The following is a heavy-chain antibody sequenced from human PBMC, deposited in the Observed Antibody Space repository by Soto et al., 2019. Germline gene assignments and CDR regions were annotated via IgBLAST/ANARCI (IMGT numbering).Heavy chain of an antibody. J-gene: IGHJ6*02. CDR3: ARSRADYYGSGSYYPYYDMDV. V-gene: IGHV1-2*04. D-gene: IGHD3-10*01. CDR2: INPNSGGT. Sequence: ASVKVSCKASGYTFTGYYMHWVRQAPGQGLEWMGWINPNSGGTNYAQKFQGWVTMTRDTSISTAYMELSRLRSDDTAVYYCARSRADYYGSGSYYPYYDMDVWGQGTTVTVSS. CDR1: GYTFTGYY.